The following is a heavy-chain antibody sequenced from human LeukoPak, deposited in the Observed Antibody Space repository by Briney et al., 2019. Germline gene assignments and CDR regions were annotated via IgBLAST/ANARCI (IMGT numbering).Heavy chain of an antibody. J-gene: IGHJ4*02. CDR1: GGAVTSNSYY. CDR2: ISYSGST. V-gene: IGHV4-61*01. D-gene: IGHD3-10*01. CDR3: AAICFGNLAIDY. Sequence: SETLSLTCTVSGGAVTSNSYYWSRIRLPPGKGLEWIGYISYSGSTNYNPSPKSRITISVDTSKNQFSLKLTSVTAADTAVYYCAAICFGNLAIDYWGQGTLVTVSS.